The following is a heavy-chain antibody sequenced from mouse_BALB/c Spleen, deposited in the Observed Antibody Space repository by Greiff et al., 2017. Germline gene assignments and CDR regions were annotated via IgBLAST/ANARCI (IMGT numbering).Heavy chain of an antibody. Sequence: EVQGVESGGGLVQPGGSRKLSCAASGFTFSSFGMHWVRQAPEKGLEWVAYISSGSSTIYYADTVKGRFTISRDNPKNTLFLQMTSLRSEDTAMYYFARDGTYDYWGQGTTLTVSS. CDR2: ISSGSSTI. CDR1: GFTFSSFG. CDR3: ARDGTYDY. D-gene: IGHD4-1*01. V-gene: IGHV5-17*02. J-gene: IGHJ2*01.